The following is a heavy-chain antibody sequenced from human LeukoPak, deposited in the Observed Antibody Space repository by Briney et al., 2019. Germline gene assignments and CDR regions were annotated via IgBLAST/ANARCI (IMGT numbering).Heavy chain of an antibody. CDR3: ARGSSPPLYTSGWFYFDY. CDR2: ISQSGST. V-gene: IGHV4-30-2*01. Sequence: SETLSLTCDVSGGSISSGGYSWSWVRQPPGKGLEWIGYISQSGSTSYNPSLKRRVTMSIDTSTNQFSLKLISVTAADTAVYYCARGSSPPLYTSGWFYFDYWGQGTLATVSS. D-gene: IGHD6-19*01. J-gene: IGHJ4*02. CDR1: GGSISSGGYS.